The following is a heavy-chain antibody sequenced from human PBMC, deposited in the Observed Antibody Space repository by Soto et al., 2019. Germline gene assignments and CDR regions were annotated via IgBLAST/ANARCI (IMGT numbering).Heavy chain of an antibody. D-gene: IGHD6-19*01. V-gene: IGHV1-18*01. Sequence: QVQLVQSGAEVKKPGASVKVSCKASGYTFTSYGISWVRQAPGQGLEWMGWISAYNGNTNYAQKLQGRVTMTADTSTSTAYLGLRSLRSDDTAVYYCARAPHRRGSAGTIDFWGQGPLVAVSS. CDR3: ARAPHRRGSAGTIDF. J-gene: IGHJ4*02. CDR1: GYTFTSYG. CDR2: ISAYNGNT.